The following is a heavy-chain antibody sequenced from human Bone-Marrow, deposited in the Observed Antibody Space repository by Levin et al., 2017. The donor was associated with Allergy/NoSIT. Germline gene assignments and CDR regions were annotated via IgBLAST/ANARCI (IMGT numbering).Heavy chain of an antibody. Sequence: SGGSLRLSCAASGFTFSTYAMAWVRQAPGKGLQWVSSISNSGGTTYYAESVKGRFTISRDNSHSTLYLQMNSLRAEDTAVYYCAEDPILTGFPNWFEPWGQGTLVAVSS. J-gene: IGHJ5*02. CDR3: AEDPILTGFPNWFEP. D-gene: IGHD3-9*01. CDR1: GFTFSTYA. CDR2: ISNSGGTT. V-gene: IGHV3-23*01.